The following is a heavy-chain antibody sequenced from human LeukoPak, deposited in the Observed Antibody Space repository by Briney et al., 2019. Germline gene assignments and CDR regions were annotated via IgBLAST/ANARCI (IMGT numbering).Heavy chain of an antibody. Sequence: SETLSLTCTVSGGSISSFYWSWIRQPPGKRLEWIGYISYSGSTNYNPSLKSRVTISVDTSKNQFSLKLSSVTAADMAVYYCARVKVGRGYSGYGDLDYWGQGTLVTVSS. CDR3: ARVKVGRGYSGYGDLDY. V-gene: IGHV4-59*01. CDR1: GGSISSFY. J-gene: IGHJ4*02. CDR2: ISYSGST. D-gene: IGHD5-12*01.